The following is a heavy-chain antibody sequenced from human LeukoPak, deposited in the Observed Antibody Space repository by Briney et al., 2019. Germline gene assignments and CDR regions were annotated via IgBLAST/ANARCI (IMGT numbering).Heavy chain of an antibody. D-gene: IGHD6-19*01. CDR2: ISSNGGRT. CDR1: GFTFSNYA. V-gene: IGHV3-64*05. Sequence: QPGGSLRLSCSVSGFTFSNYAMHWVRQAPGKGLEYVSGISSNGGRTYHADSVKGRFTISRDNSKNTMYVQMSTLRVEDTAVYYCVKDPHSSGRYYFDYWGQGTLVTVSS. J-gene: IGHJ4*02. CDR3: VKDPHSSGRYYFDY.